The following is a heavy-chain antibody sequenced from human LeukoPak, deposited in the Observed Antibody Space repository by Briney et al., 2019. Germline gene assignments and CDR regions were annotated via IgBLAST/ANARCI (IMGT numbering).Heavy chain of an antibody. CDR3: AREDVVLVDSVRSYHYGMDV. CDR1: GYNFISYY. V-gene: IGHV1-46*01. J-gene: IGHJ6*01. Sequence: ASVKVSCKASGYNFISYYMHWVRQAPGQGLEWMGMINPSGGSTSYAQKFQDRVTMTRDTSTSTVYMELSSLRSEDTAVYYCAREDVVLVDSVRSYHYGMDVWGQESKVTVSS. CDR2: INPSGGST. D-gene: IGHD1-26*01.